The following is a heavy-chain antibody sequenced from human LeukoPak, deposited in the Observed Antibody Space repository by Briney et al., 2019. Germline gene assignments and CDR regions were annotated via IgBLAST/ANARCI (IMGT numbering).Heavy chain of an antibody. CDR2: INPNSGGT. V-gene: IGHV1-2*02. CDR3: ARDLNRAIVIEAYAY. Sequence: GASVKVSCKASGYTFTGYYMHWVRQAPGQGLEWMGWINPNSGGTNYAQKFQGRVTMTRDTSISTAYMELSRLRSDDTAVYYCARDLNRAIVIEAYAYWGQGTLVTVSS. J-gene: IGHJ4*02. D-gene: IGHD3-16*02. CDR1: GYTFTGYY.